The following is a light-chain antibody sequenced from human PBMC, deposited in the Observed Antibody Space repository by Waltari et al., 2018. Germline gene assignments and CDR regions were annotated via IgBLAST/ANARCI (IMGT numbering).Light chain of an antibody. CDR3: CSFVGTYTWV. J-gene: IGLJ3*02. Sequence: QSALTQPRSVSGSPGPSVPIPCTGTINDFGGYNFVSWDQHHPGKDPKLIIYDVRRRPSEVPDRFSGSKSDNTASLTISGLQAEDEAEYYCCSFVGTYTWVFGGGTKLTVL. CDR2: DVR. V-gene: IGLV2-11*01. CDR1: INDFGGYNF.